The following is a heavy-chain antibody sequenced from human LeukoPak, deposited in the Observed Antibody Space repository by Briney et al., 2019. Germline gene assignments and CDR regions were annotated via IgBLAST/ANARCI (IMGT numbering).Heavy chain of an antibody. CDR2: ISWNSGSI. CDR3: AKDGQPTVTTVDY. V-gene: IGHV3-9*01. CDR1: GFTFDDYA. D-gene: IGHD4-17*01. J-gene: IGHJ4*02. Sequence: GRSLRLSCAASGFTFDDYAMHWVRQAPGKGLEWVSGISWNSGSIGYADSVKGRFTISRDNAKNSLYLQMNSLRAEDTALYYCAKDGQPTVTTVDYWGQGTQVTVSS.